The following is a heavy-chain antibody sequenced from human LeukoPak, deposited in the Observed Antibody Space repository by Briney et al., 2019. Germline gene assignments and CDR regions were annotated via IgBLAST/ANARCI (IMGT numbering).Heavy chain of an antibody. CDR3: ARIDAVAATPTSFDY. Sequence: SETLSLTCTVSGGSISIFYWSWIRQTPGKGLEWIGDIYYSGTTNYNPSLKSRLTISLDTSKNQFSLRLTSVTAADTAVSYCARIDAVAATPTSFDYWGQGTLVTVSS. V-gene: IGHV4-59*01. D-gene: IGHD6-19*01. J-gene: IGHJ4*02. CDR2: IYYSGTT. CDR1: GGSISIFY.